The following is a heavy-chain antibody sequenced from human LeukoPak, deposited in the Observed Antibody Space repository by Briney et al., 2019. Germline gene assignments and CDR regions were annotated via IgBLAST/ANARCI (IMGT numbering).Heavy chain of an antibody. Sequence: SETLSLPGMSSGGPTSSISYYWGWIRQSPGKGLEWIGGTYYIGSTYYNPSLKSRVTISVDTSKNQFSLKLSSVTAADTAVYYCARRYYYDSSGYYYEYYFDYWGQGTLVTVSS. CDR3: ARRYYYDSSGYYYEYYFDY. J-gene: IGHJ4*02. V-gene: IGHV4-39*01. CDR1: GGPTSSISYY. D-gene: IGHD3-22*01. CDR2: TYYIGST.